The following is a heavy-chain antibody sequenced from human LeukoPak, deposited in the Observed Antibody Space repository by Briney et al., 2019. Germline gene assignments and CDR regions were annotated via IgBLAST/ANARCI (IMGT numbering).Heavy chain of an antibody. CDR2: IKQDGSEK. CDR3: ARSQYYYDSSGYYLFDY. D-gene: IGHD3-22*01. CDR1: GFTFSNYW. V-gene: IGHV3-7*01. J-gene: IGHJ4*02. Sequence: PGGSLRLSCAASGFTFSNYWMSWVRQAPGKGLEWVANIKQDGSEKYYVDSVKGRFTISRDNAKNSLYLQMNSLRAEDTAVYYCARSQYYYDSSGYYLFDYWGQGTLVTVSS.